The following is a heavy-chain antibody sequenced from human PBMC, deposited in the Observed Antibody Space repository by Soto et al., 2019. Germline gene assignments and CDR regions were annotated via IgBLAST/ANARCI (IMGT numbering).Heavy chain of an antibody. CDR1: GFSLSTSGVG. J-gene: IGHJ3*02. D-gene: IGHD5-18*01. V-gene: IGHV2-5*01. CDR2: IYWNDDK. CDR3: AHTPKMDTAMVGDAFDI. Sequence: SGPTLVKPTQTLTLTCTFSGFSLSTSGVGVGWIRQPPGKALEWLALIYWNDDKRYSPSLKSRLTITKDNSKNQVVLTMTNMDPVDTAPYYCAHTPKMDTAMVGDAFDIWGQGTMVTVS.